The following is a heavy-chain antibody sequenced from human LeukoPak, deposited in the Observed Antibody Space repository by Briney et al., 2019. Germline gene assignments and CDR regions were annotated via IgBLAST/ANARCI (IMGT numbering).Heavy chain of an antibody. V-gene: IGHV4-38-2*02. Sequence: SETLSLTCTVSGYSISSGYYWGWIRQPPGKGLEWIGSIYHSGSTYCNPSLKSRVTISVDTSKNQFSLKLSSVTAADTAVYYCARGTLLGSSSSLLFDYWGQGTLVTVSS. CDR3: ARGTLLGSSSSLLFDY. CDR1: GYSISSGYY. D-gene: IGHD6-13*01. J-gene: IGHJ4*02. CDR2: IYHSGST.